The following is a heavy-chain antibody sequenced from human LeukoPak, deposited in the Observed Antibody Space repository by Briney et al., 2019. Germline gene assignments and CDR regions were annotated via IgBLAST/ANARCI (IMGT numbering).Heavy chain of an antibody. Sequence: GGSLRLSCAASGFTFSSYAMSWVRQAPGKGLEWVSAISGSGGSTYYADSVKGRFTISRDNSKSTLYLQMNSLRAEDTAVYYCAKGRIAARNFDYWGQGTLVTVSS. CDR2: ISGSGGST. CDR1: GFTFSSYA. V-gene: IGHV3-23*01. D-gene: IGHD6-6*01. J-gene: IGHJ4*02. CDR3: AKGRIAARNFDY.